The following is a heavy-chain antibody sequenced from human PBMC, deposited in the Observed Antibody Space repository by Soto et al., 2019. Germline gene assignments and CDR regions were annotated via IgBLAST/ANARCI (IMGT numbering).Heavy chain of an antibody. V-gene: IGHV4-39*01. CDR2: IYYSGST. Sequence: QLQLQESGPGLVKPSETLSLTCTVSGGSISSSSYYWGWIRQPPGKGLEWIGSIYYSGSTYYNPSLKSRVTISVDTSKNQFSLKLSSVTAADTAVYYCARAVGWNYVFDYYYMDVWGKGTTVTVSS. D-gene: IGHD1-7*01. CDR3: ARAVGWNYVFDYYYMDV. CDR1: GGSISSSSYY. J-gene: IGHJ6*03.